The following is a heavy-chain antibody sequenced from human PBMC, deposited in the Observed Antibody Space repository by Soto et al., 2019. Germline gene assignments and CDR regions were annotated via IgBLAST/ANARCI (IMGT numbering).Heavy chain of an antibody. Sequence: GGSLRLSCAASGFTFSSYAMHWVRQAPGKGLEWVAVISYGGSNKYYADSVKGRFTISRDNSKNTLYLQMNSLRAEDTAVYYCARAYYDTYYDSMYYFDFWGQGTLVTVSS. CDR1: GFTFSSYA. J-gene: IGHJ4*02. D-gene: IGHD3-22*01. CDR2: ISYGGSNK. CDR3: ARAYYDTYYDSMYYFDF. V-gene: IGHV3-30-3*01.